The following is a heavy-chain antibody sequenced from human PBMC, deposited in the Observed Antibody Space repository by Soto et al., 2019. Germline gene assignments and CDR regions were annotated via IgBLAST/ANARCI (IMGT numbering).Heavy chain of an antibody. Sequence: SETLSLTCTVSGGSITRGYYWSWIRQHPGKGLEWVGSVYYRGRSYSKSSVKSRVTISVDTSKNRFSLSLNSVTASDTAVYFCVSQRTTVPTQAYFDYWGPGALVTVSS. J-gene: IGHJ4*02. CDR2: VYYRGRS. CDR3: VSQRTTVPTQAYFDY. D-gene: IGHD4-17*01. CDR1: GGSITRGYY. V-gene: IGHV4-39*01.